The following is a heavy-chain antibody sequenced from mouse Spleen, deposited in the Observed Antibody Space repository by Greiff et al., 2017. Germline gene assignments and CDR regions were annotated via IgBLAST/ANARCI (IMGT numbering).Heavy chain of an antibody. CDR1: GYTFTDYN. CDR2: INPNNGGT. CDR3: ARFDIYYYGSSWFAY. J-gene: IGHJ3*01. D-gene: IGHD1-1*01. Sequence: VQLKQSGPELVKPGASVKMSCKASGYTFTDYNMHWVKQSHGKSLEWIGYINPNNGGTSYNQKFKGKATLTVNKSSSTAYMELRSLTSEDSAVYYCARFDIYYYGSSWFAYWGQGTLVTVSA. V-gene: IGHV1-22*01.